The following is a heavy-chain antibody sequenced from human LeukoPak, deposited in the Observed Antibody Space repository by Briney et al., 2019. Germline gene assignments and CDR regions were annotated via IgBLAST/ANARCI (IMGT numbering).Heavy chain of an antibody. CDR2: ISWNSGSI. D-gene: IGHD7-27*01. V-gene: IGHV3-9*03. CDR3: AKGPGDHWYFDL. J-gene: IGHJ2*01. Sequence: GRSLRLSCAASGFTFDDYAMHWVRQAPGKGLEWVSGISWNSGSIGYADSVKGRFTISRDNAKNSLYLQMNSLRAEDMALYYCAKGPGDHWYFDLWGRGTLVTVSP. CDR1: GFTFDDYA.